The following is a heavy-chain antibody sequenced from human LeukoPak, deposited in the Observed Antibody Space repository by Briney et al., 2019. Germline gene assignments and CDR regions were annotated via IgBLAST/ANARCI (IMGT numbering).Heavy chain of an antibody. Sequence: SETLSLTCTVSGGSISSSSYYWGWIRQPPGKGLERIGSIYYSGSTYYNPSLKSRVTISLDTSKNQFSLKLSSVTAADTAVYYCASTYYYGSGSYLLGYWGQGTLVTVSS. CDR3: ASTYYYGSGSYLLGY. V-gene: IGHV4-39*07. J-gene: IGHJ4*02. D-gene: IGHD3-10*01. CDR2: IYYSGST. CDR1: GGSISSSSYY.